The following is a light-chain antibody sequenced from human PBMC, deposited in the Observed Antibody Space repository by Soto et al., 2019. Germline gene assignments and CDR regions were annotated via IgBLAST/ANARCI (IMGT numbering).Light chain of an antibody. CDR3: QSGVT. J-gene: IGKJ4*01. V-gene: IGKV1-5*03. Sequence: DIQMTQSPSTLSASVGDRVTITCRASQSISSWLAWYQQKPGKAPKLLIYQASSLQSGVPSRVSGSGSGTEFTLTISSRQPDDFATYYCQSGVTFGGWTKVEIK. CDR1: QSISSW. CDR2: QAS.